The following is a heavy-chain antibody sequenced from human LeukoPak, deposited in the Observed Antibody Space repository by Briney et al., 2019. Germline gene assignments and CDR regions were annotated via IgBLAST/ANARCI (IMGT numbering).Heavy chain of an antibody. CDR3: ARGVQLGLDYYYYMDV. V-gene: IGHV1-18*01. J-gene: IGHJ6*03. CDR1: GYTFTSYG. D-gene: IGHD5-18*01. CDR2: ISAYNGNT. Sequence: AASVKVSCKASGYTFTSYGISWVRQAPGQGLEWMGWISAYNGNTNYAQKLQGRVTMTTDTSTSTAYMELRSLRSEDTAVYYCARGVQLGLDYYYYMDVWGKGTTVTVSS.